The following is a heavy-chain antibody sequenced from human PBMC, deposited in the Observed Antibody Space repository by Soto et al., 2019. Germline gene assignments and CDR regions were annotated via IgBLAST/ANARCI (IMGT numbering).Heavy chain of an antibody. Sequence: ASVKVSCKASGYTFTGYYIHWVRQAPGQGLEWMGWINPNSGGTNYAQKFQGWVTMTRDTSISTAYMELRSLRSDDTAVYYCARDAAVGLFDYWGQGTLVTVSS. CDR3: ARDAAVGLFDY. CDR2: INPNSGGT. V-gene: IGHV1-2*04. J-gene: IGHJ4*02. D-gene: IGHD1-26*01. CDR1: GYTFTGYY.